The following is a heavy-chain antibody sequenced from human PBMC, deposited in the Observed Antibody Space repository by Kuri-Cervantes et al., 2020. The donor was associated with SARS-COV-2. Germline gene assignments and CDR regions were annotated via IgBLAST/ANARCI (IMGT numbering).Heavy chain of an antibody. D-gene: IGHD6-13*01. Sequence: GSLRLSCTVSGGSISSYYWSWIRQPPGKGLEWIGYIYYSGSTNYNPSLKSRVTISVDTSKNQFSLKLSSVTAADTAVYYCARVGEYSSSLDYWGQGTLVTDSS. V-gene: IGHV4-59*12. CDR2: IYYSGST. J-gene: IGHJ4*02. CDR3: ARVGEYSSSLDY. CDR1: GGSISSYY.